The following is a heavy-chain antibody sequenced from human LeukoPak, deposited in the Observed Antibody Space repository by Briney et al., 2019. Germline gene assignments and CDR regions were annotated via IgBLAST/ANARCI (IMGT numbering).Heavy chain of an antibody. J-gene: IGHJ3*02. Sequence: GGSLRLSCAASGFTVSSNYMSWVRQAPGKGLEWVSSISSSSSYIYYADSVKGRFTISRDNAKNSLYLQMNSLRAEDTAVYYCARASSGADAFDIWGQGTMVTVSS. CDR2: ISSSSSYI. CDR3: ARASSGADAFDI. D-gene: IGHD3-10*01. CDR1: GFTVSSNY. V-gene: IGHV3-21*01.